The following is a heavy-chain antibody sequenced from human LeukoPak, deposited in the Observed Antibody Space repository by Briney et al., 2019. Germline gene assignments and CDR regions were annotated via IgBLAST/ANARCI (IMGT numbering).Heavy chain of an antibody. CDR2: IKQDGSEK. D-gene: IGHD6-19*01. J-gene: IGHJ3*02. CDR1: GFTFSSYS. V-gene: IGHV3-7*01. CDR3: ARDLEAVAGTEDDAFDI. Sequence: GGSLRLSCAASGFTFSSYSMNWVRQAPGKGLEWVANIKQDGSEKYYVDSVEGRFTISRDNAKNSLYLQMNSLRAEDTAVYYCARDLEAVAGTEDDAFDIWGQGTMVTVSS.